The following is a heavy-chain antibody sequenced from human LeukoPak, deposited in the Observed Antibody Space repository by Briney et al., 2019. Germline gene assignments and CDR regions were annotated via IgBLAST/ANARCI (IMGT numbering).Heavy chain of an antibody. CDR2: ICIRGDR. Sequence: PGGSLRLSCAASGFTFIDYDMQWVRHGVGKGLEGVSAICIRGDRNYSGSVKGRCTISKENGESSLSLPMHSLRAGDTAVYYCARGQSRGGITGTTTADGDYWGPGTLVTVSS. CDR3: ARGQSRGGITGTTTADGDY. V-gene: IGHV3-13*01. J-gene: IGHJ4*02. D-gene: IGHD1-7*01. CDR1: GFTFIDYD.